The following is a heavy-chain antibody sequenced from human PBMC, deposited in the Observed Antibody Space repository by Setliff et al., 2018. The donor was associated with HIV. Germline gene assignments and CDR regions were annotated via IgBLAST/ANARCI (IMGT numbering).Heavy chain of an antibody. CDR1: GGSINSFY. Sequence: LSLTCTVSGGSINSFYWNWVRQPAGRGLEWIGRIFASGNTNYNPPLKSRVTMSVDTSKNQFSLNRNSVTAADTAVYYCARDRTEFVDGGYYPYYFDSWGQGTLVTVSS. CDR3: ARDRTEFVDGGYYPYYFDS. CDR2: IFASGNT. J-gene: IGHJ4*02. D-gene: IGHD3-22*01. V-gene: IGHV4-4*07.